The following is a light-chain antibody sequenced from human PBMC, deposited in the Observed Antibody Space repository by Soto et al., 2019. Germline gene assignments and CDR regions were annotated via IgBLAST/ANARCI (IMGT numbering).Light chain of an antibody. CDR3: QHRAVWPVT. CDR1: QSVGTY. V-gene: IGKV3-11*01. J-gene: IGKJ5*01. CDR2: DAS. Sequence: EIVLTQSPATLSLSPGERATLSCRASQSVGTYLAWYQQKPGQAPRLFIYDASKRATDIPARFSGSGSGTDVTLTISGLEPEDFAVDYCQHRAVWPVTVGQGTRLEIK.